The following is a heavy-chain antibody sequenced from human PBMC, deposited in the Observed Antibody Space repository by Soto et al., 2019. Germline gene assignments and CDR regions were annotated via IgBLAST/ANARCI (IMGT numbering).Heavy chain of an antibody. V-gene: IGHV4-39*01. CDR2: IYYSGST. Sequence: PSETLSLTCTVSGGSISSSSYYWGWIRQPPGKGLEWIGSIYYSGSTYYNPSLKSRVTISVDTSKNQFSLKLSSVTAADTAVYYCASTPCGGDCYQHFDYWGQGTLVTVSS. CDR1: GGSISSSSYY. CDR3: ASTPCGGDCYQHFDY. D-gene: IGHD2-21*01. J-gene: IGHJ4*02.